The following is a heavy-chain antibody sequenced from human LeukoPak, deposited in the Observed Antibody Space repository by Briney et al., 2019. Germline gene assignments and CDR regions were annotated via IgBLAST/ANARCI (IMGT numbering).Heavy chain of an antibody. Sequence: SETLSLTCAVYGGSFSGYYWSWIRQPPGKGLEWIGEINHSGSTNYNPSLKNRVTISVDTSKNQFSLKLSSVTAADTAVYYCARGGGTSTLGYWGQGTLVTVSS. J-gene: IGHJ4*02. CDR1: GGSFSGYY. CDR3: ARGGGTSTLGY. CDR2: INHSGST. D-gene: IGHD2-15*01. V-gene: IGHV4-34*01.